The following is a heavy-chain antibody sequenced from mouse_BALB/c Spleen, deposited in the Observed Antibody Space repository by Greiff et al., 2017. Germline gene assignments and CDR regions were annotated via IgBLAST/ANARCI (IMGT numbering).Heavy chain of an antibody. Sequence: QVQLKESGAELVRPGVSVKISCKGSGYTFTDYAMHWVKQSHAKSLEWIGVISTYYGDASYNQKFKGKATMTVDKSSSTAYMELARLTSEDSAVYYCTRGGSTATGDYWGQGTTLTVSS. CDR2: ISTYYGDA. D-gene: IGHD1-2*01. CDR1: GYTFTDYA. J-gene: IGHJ2*01. CDR3: TRGGSTATGDY. V-gene: IGHV1S137*01.